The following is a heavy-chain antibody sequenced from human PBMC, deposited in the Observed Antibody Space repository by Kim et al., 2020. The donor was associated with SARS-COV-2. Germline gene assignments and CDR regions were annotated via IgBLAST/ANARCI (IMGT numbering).Heavy chain of an antibody. Sequence: NPSLRSRDTISADTSKNQFSLKLSAMTAADTAVFYCARGTAVAGEYYFDCWGQGTLVTASS. J-gene: IGHJ4*02. CDR3: ARGTAVAGEYYFDC. D-gene: IGHD3-16*01. V-gene: IGHV4-59*09.